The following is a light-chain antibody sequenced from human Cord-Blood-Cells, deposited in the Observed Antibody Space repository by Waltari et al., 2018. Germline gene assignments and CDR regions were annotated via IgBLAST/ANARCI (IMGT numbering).Light chain of an antibody. CDR2: DVS. CDR1: SSDVGGYNY. J-gene: IGLJ1*01. V-gene: IGLV2-14*03. CDR3: SSYTSSSTWV. Sequence: QSALTQPASVSGSPGQSITISCTGPSSDVGGYNYVSCYQQPPGKAPTLLIYDVSNRPSGVSNRFSGSKSGNTASLTISGLQAEDEADYYCSSYTSSSTWVFGTGTKVTVL.